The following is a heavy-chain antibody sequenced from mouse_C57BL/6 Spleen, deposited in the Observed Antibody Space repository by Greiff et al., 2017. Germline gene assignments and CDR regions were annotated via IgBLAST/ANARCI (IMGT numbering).Heavy chain of an antibody. CDR3: ARSDDGYYPFDY. CDR2: IYPGNGNT. CDR1: GYSFTSYY. D-gene: IGHD2-3*01. J-gene: IGHJ2*02. Sequence: QVQLQQSGPELVKPGASVKISCKASGYSFTSYYIHWVKQRPGQGLEWIGWIYPGNGNTKYNEKFKGKATLTGATSSSTAYMQLSRLTSEDSAVYSCARSDDGYYPFDYWGQGTSLTVSS. V-gene: IGHV1-66*01.